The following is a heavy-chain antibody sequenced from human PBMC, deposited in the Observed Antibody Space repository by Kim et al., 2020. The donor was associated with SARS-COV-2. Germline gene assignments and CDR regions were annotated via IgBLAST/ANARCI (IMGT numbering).Heavy chain of an antibody. Sequence: GGSLRLSCAASGFTFNIFSMGWVRQAPGKGLECVPAITGSGNIYYADSVRGRFTISRDNSKNTLYLQMNSLRDEDTALYYCARRVEGAFNFWGQGTVVT. J-gene: IGHJ3*01. CDR3: ARRVEGAFNF. CDR1: GFTFNIFS. CDR2: ITGSGNI. V-gene: IGHV3-23*01.